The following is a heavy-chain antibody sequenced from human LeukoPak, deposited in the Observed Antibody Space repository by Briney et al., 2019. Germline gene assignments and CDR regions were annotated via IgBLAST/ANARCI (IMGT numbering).Heavy chain of an antibody. V-gene: IGHV4-61*01. Sequence: SETLSLTCIVSGGSVSSGSYYWSWIRQPPGKGLEWIGYTYYSGSTNYNPSLKSRVTISVDTSKNQFSLKLSSVTAADTAVYYCARRKVDTGAPLDYWGQGTLVTVSS. CDR2: TYYSGST. J-gene: IGHJ4*02. CDR1: GGSVSSGSYY. CDR3: ARRKVDTGAPLDY. D-gene: IGHD5-18*01.